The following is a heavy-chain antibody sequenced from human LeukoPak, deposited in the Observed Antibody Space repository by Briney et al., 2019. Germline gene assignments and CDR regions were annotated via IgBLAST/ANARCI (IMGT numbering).Heavy chain of an antibody. Sequence: KPGGSLRLSCAASEFTFNSYNMNWVRQAPGKGLEWVSSISSSSNYIYYVDSVKGRFTISRDNSKNTLYLQMNSLRADDTAVYHCARGNDSGTYYGDAFDIWGQGTMVTVSS. J-gene: IGHJ3*02. CDR2: ISSSSNYI. V-gene: IGHV3-21*04. CDR1: EFTFNSYN. CDR3: ARGNDSGTYYGDAFDI. D-gene: IGHD1-26*01.